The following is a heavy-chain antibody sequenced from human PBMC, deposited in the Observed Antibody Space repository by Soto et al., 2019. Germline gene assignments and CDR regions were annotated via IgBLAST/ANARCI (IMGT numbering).Heavy chain of an antibody. V-gene: IGHV3-23*01. CDR1: GLTFSFYA. CDR3: AKPPSGIEAAGTFGWFDP. CDR2: ISGSGSST. J-gene: IGHJ5*02. D-gene: IGHD6-13*01. Sequence: HPGGSLRLSCAASGLTFSFYAMTWVRQAPGKGLEWVSAISGSGSSTYYADSVKGRFTISRDNSKNTLYLQMNSLRAEDTAVYYCAKPPSGIEAAGTFGWFDPWGQGTLVTSPQ.